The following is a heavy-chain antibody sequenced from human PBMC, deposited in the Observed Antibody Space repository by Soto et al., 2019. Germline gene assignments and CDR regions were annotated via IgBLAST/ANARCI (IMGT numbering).Heavy chain of an antibody. J-gene: IGHJ4*02. D-gene: IGHD6-6*01. CDR2: ISSSSSTI. CDR3: ARGTNLYSSSSVVDY. Sequence: GGSLRLSCAASGFTFSSYSMNWVRQAPGKGLEWVSYISSSSSTIYYADSVKGRFTISRDNAKNSLYLQMNSLRAEDTAVYYCARGTNLYSSSSVVDYWGQGTLVTVSS. CDR1: GFTFSSYS. V-gene: IGHV3-48*01.